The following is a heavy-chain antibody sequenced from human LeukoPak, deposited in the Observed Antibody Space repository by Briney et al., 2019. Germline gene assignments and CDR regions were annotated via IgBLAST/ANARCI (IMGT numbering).Heavy chain of an antibody. CDR1: GGSISSYY. D-gene: IGHD4-23*01. CDR3: ARHLGTTVVPGFDY. J-gene: IGHJ4*02. CDR2: IYYSGST. Sequence: SETLSLTCTVSGGSISSYYWSWIRQPPGKGPEWIGYIYYSGSTNYNPSLKSRVTISVDTSKNQFSLKLSSVTAADTAVYYCARHLGTTVVPGFDYWGQGTLVTVSS. V-gene: IGHV4-59*08.